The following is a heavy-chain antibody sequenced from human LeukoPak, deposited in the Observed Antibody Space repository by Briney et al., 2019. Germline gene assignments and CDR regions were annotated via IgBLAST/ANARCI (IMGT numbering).Heavy chain of an antibody. Sequence: RTSETLSLTCAVSGYSISSGRYWGWIRQPPGKGLEWIGSIYHSGSTYYNSSLKSRVTISVDTSKNQFSLNLRSVTAADTAVYYCARSLSTAGIDYWGQGTLVTVFS. CDR1: GYSISSGRY. CDR3: ARSLSTAGIDY. D-gene: IGHD2-2*01. V-gene: IGHV4-38-2*01. J-gene: IGHJ4*02. CDR2: IYHSGST.